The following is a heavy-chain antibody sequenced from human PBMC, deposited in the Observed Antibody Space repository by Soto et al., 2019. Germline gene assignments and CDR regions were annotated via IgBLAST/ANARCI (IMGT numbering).Heavy chain of an antibody. CDR3: VKYYGSGTYSVDY. CDR1: GFTFSNYW. Sequence: GGSLRLSCAASGFTFSNYWMHWVRQAPGKGLVWVSRINLDGSSTVYADSVKGRFTISRDNAKNTLYLQMKSLRAEETAIYYWVKYYGSGTYSVDYWGQGNLVTVSA. J-gene: IGHJ4*02. V-gene: IGHV3-74*01. CDR2: INLDGSST. D-gene: IGHD3-10*01.